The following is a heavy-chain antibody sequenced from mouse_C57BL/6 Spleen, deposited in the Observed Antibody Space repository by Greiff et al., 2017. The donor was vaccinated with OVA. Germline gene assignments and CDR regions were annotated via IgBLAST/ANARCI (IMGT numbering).Heavy chain of an antibody. CDR2: ISYDGSN. CDR3: ARERNGNYDYYAMDY. D-gene: IGHD2-1*01. V-gene: IGHV3-6*01. J-gene: IGHJ4*01. Sequence: VQLKQSGPGLVKPSQSLSLTCSVTGYSITSGYYWTWIRQFPGNKLEWMGYISYDGSNNYNPSLKNRISITRDTSKNQFFLKLNSVTTEDTATYYCARERNGNYDYYAMDYWGQGTSVTVSS. CDR1: GYSITSGYY.